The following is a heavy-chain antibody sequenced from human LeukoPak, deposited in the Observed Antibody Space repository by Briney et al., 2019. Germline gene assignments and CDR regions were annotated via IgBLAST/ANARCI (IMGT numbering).Heavy chain of an antibody. CDR2: ISYDGSNK. CDR3: AKALGIAAAGMDY. Sequence: PGGSLRLSCAASGFTFSSYGMHWVRQAPGKGLEWVAVISYDGSNKYYADSVRGRFTISRDNSKNTLYLQMNSLRAEDTAVYYCAKALGIAAAGMDYWGQGTLVTVSS. D-gene: IGHD6-13*01. J-gene: IGHJ4*02. CDR1: GFTFSSYG. V-gene: IGHV3-30*18.